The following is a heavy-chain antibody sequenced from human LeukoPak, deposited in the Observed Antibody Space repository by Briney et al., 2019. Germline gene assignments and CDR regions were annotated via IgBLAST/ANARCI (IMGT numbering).Heavy chain of an antibody. CDR1: GDTLSELP. Sequence: ASVKVSCKVSGDTLSELPMHWVRQAPGKGLEWMGGFDPEKSETIYPQKLRGRVSMTEETSTGTASMELSSLTSEDTAVYFCAKGNSLGYCKGGRCFNYWGQGTQVIVSS. D-gene: IGHD2-15*01. J-gene: IGHJ4*02. V-gene: IGHV1-24*01. CDR2: FDPEKSET. CDR3: AKGNSLGYCKGGRCFNY.